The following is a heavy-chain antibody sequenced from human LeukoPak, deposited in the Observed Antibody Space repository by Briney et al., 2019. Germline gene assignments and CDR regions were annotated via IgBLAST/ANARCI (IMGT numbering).Heavy chain of an antibody. CDR3: ARDNSSSLYWAKVTRNWFDP. D-gene: IGHD6-13*01. V-gene: IGHV4-34*01. J-gene: IGHJ5*02. Sequence: SETLSLTCAVYGGSFSGYYWSWIRQPPGKGLEWIGEINHSGSTNYNPSLKSRVTISVDTSKNQFSLKLSSVTAADTAVYYCARDNSSSLYWAKVTRNWFDPWGQGTLVTVSS. CDR1: GGSFSGYY. CDR2: INHSGST.